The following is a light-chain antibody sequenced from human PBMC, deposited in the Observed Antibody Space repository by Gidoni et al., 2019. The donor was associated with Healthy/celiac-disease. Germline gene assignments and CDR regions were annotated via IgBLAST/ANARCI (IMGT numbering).Light chain of an antibody. CDR1: QSVSSY. Sequence: EIVLTQSPATLSLSPGERATLSCRASQSVSSYLAWYQQQPGQAPSLLIYDASNRATGTPARFSGSGSGTDFTLTISSLEPEDFAVYYCQQRSNWPLLTFGGGTKVEIK. J-gene: IGKJ4*01. CDR3: QQRSNWPLLT. V-gene: IGKV3-11*01. CDR2: DAS.